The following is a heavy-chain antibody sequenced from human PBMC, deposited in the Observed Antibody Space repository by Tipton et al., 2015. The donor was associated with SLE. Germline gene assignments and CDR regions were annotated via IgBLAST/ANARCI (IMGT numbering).Heavy chain of an antibody. Sequence: QLVQSGAEVKKPGASVKVSCKASGYTFTSYGISWVRQAPGQGLEWMGIINPSGGYTHYPQRFQGRVTMTSDTSTSTVYMEVTSLRSEDTAVYYCARETGRDSSSGYFDFWGQGTLVTVSS. CDR2: INPSGGYT. V-gene: IGHV1-46*01. CDR3: ARETGRDSSSGYFDF. D-gene: IGHD6-6*01. CDR1: GYTFTSYG. J-gene: IGHJ4*02.